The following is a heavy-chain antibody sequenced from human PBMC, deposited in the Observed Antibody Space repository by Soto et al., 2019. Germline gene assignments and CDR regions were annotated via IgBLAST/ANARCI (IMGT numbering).Heavy chain of an antibody. CDR1: GGSISSYY. V-gene: IGHV4-59*01. CDR2: IYYSGST. Sequence: TSETLSLTCTVSGGSISSYYWSWIRQPPGKGLEWIGYIYYSGSTNYNPSLKSRVTISVDTSKNQFSLKLSSVTAADTAVYYCARLSGFWSGYYTLFDYWGQGTLVTVS. D-gene: IGHD3-3*01. CDR3: ARLSGFWSGYYTLFDY. J-gene: IGHJ4*02.